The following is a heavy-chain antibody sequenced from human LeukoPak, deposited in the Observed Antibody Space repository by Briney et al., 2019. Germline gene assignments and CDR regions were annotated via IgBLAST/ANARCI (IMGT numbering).Heavy chain of an antibody. CDR2: IIPILGIA. CDR1: GGTFSSYA. J-gene: IGHJ4*02. D-gene: IGHD5-12*01. Sequence: SVKDSCKASGGTFSSYAISWVRQAPGQGLEWMGRIIPILGIANYSQKFQGRVTITADKSTSTAYMELSSLRSEDTAVYYCARGYALERVATTFDYWGQGTLVTVTS. V-gene: IGHV1-69*04. CDR3: ARGYALERVATTFDY.